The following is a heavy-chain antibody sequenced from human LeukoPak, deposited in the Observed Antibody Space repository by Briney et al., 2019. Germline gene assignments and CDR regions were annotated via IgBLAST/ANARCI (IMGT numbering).Heavy chain of an antibody. CDR1: GFTFDDYG. D-gene: IGHD3-3*01. V-gene: IGHV3-20*01. CDR2: INWNGGST. Sequence: GGSLRLSCAASGFTFDDYGMSWVRQAPGKGLEWVSGINWNGGSTGYADSVKGRFTISRDNAKNSLYLQMNSLRAEDTALYHCAKASGSGSFYNYMDVWGRGTTVTISS. CDR3: AKASGSGSFYNYMDV. J-gene: IGHJ6*03.